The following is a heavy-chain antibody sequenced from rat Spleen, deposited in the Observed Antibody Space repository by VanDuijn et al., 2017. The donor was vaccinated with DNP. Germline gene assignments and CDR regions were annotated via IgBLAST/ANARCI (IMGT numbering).Heavy chain of an antibody. CDR1: GFIFSNYW. Sequence: EVQLVESGGGLVQPGRSLKLSCVASGFIFSNYWMTWIRQAPGKGLEWVASITNTGGSTYYPDSVKGRFTISRDNAKSTLYLQMNSLRSEDTATYYCTRADLTTVAGDFWGPGTMVTVSS. CDR3: TRADLTTVAGDF. V-gene: IGHV5-31*01. D-gene: IGHD1-8*01. CDR2: ITNTGGST. J-gene: IGHJ1*01.